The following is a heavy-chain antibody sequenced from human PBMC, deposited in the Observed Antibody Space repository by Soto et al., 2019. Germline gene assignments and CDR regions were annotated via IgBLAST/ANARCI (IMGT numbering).Heavy chain of an antibody. Sequence: QVQLVQSGAEVKKPGSSVKVACKASGGTFSSYAISWVRQAPGQGLEWMGGIIPIFGTANYTQKFQGRVTMNADDSTGAAYMELSSMRSDATAVYYCARQRAFDLEKWFDPWGEGTLVTVSS. CDR3: ARQRAFDLEKWFDP. V-gene: IGHV1-69*01. CDR2: IIPIFGTA. CDR1: GGTFSSYA. J-gene: IGHJ5*02. D-gene: IGHD3-16*01.